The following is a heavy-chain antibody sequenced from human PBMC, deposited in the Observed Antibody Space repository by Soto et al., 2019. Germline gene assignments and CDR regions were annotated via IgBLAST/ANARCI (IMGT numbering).Heavy chain of an antibody. CDR3: ARVMAVAGTTPLLYYYYYYGMDV. D-gene: IGHD6-19*01. V-gene: IGHV3-30-3*01. Sequence: SLRLSCAASGFTFSSYAMHWVRQAPGKGLEWVAVISYDGSNKYYADSVKGRFTISRDNSKNTLYLQMNSLRAEDTAVYYCARVMAVAGTTPLLYYYYYYGMDVWGQGTTVTVSS. CDR2: ISYDGSNK. J-gene: IGHJ6*02. CDR1: GFTFSSYA.